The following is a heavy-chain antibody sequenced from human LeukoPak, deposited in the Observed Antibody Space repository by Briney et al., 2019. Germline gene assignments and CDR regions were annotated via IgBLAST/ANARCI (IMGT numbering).Heavy chain of an antibody. V-gene: IGHV3-48*03. CDR2: ISSSGSTI. J-gene: IGHJ4*02. CDR3: ARERGFGTDYYFDY. Sequence: GGSLRLSCAASGFTFSSYEMNWVRQAPGKGLEWVSYISSSGSTIYYADSVKGRFTISRDNAKNSLYLQMNSLRAEDTAVYYCARERGFGTDYYFDYWGQGTLVTVSS. CDR1: GFTFSSYE. D-gene: IGHD3-10*01.